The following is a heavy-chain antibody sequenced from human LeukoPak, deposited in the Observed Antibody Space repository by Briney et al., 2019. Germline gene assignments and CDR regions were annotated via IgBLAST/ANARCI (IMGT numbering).Heavy chain of an antibody. D-gene: IGHD5-24*01. J-gene: IGHJ4*02. CDR2: IYHSGST. CDR1: GFSISSAYY. V-gene: IGHV4-38-2*02. CDR3: ARKGWLQLPDY. Sequence: SETLSLTCTVSGFSISSAYYWGWIRQPPGKGLEWIGSIYHSGSTYYNPSLKSRVTISVDTSKNQFSLKLSSVTAADTAVYYCARKGWLQLPDYWGQGTLVTVSS.